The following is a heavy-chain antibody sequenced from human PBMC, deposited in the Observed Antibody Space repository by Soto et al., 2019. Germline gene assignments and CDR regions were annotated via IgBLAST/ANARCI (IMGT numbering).Heavy chain of an antibody. D-gene: IGHD2-15*01. J-gene: IGHJ4*02. CDR2: ISGSGGST. V-gene: IGHV3-23*01. CDR1: GFTFSSYA. CDR3: VKGIVVVVAATFDY. Sequence: EVQLLESGGGLVQPGGSLRLSCAASGFTFSSYAMSWVRQAPGKGLEWVSAISGSGGSTYYADSVKGRFTISRDTSKNTGYLEMNSLRAEDTAVYYCVKGIVVVVAATFDYWGQGTLVTVSS.